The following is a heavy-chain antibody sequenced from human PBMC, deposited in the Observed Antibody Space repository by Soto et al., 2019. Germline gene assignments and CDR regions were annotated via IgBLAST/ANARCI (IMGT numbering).Heavy chain of an antibody. CDR3: GRDEVRNGVGV. CDR1: GFTFSNYA. Sequence: VQLLESGGALAQPGGSLRLSCAASGFTFSNYAMSWVRQAPGKGLEWVSAISGGGGSTFYADSVKGRFTISRDNSKNTLHLQVDSLRAEDTAVYYCGRDEVRNGVGVWGQGTTVTVSS. V-gene: IGHV3-23*01. CDR2: ISGGGGST. J-gene: IGHJ6*02.